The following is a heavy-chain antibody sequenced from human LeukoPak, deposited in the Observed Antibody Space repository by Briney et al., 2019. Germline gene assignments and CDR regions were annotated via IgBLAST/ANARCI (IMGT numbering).Heavy chain of an antibody. CDR3: ARVKVEMATLPSYYFDY. V-gene: IGHV1-18*01. CDR1: GYTFTSYG. D-gene: IGHD5-12*01. J-gene: IGHJ4*02. CDR2: ISAYNGNT. Sequence: ASVKVSCKASGYTFTSYGISWVRQAPGQGLEWMGWISAYNGNTNYAQKLQGRVTMTTDTSTSTAYMELRSLRSDDTAVYYCARVKVEMATLPSYYFDYWGQGTLVTVSS.